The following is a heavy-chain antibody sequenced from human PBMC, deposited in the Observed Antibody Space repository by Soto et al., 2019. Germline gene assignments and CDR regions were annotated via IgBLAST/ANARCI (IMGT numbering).Heavy chain of an antibody. V-gene: IGHV1-18*01. Sequence: QVQLVQSGAEVKQPGASVQVSCKASGYTFINYGINWVRQAPGQGLEWMGWITPYNGNTNYAQKLQGRVTMTTDTATSTAYMELRSLRSDDTAVYYCARGWVGSGYDPWGQGTLVTVSS. J-gene: IGHJ5*02. D-gene: IGHD5-12*01. CDR1: GYTFINYG. CDR3: ARGWVGSGYDP. CDR2: ITPYNGNT.